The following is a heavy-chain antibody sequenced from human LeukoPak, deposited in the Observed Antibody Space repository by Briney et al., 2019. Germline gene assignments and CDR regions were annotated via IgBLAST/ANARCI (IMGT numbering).Heavy chain of an antibody. J-gene: IGHJ4*02. Sequence: KPSETLSLTCTVSGGSISGYYWSWIRQPPGKGLEWIAYIYYSGSTNYNPSLKSRVTISVDRSKNQCSLKVNSVTAADTAVYYCARSPGYYFDYWGQGTLVTVSS. D-gene: IGHD6-13*01. CDR1: GGSISGYY. CDR2: IYYSGST. CDR3: ARSPGYYFDY. V-gene: IGHV4-59*01.